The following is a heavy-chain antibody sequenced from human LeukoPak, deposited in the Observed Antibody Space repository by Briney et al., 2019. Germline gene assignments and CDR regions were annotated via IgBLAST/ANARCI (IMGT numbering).Heavy chain of an antibody. CDR1: GYTLTQVS. CDR3: ASPGGLGLGYCSCGRCYSGDY. Sequence: ASVKVSCKVSGYTLTQVSMHWVRQAPGEGLEWMGGFDPEDGETIYAHKFQGRVTITADKSTSTAYMELSSLRSEDTAVYYGASPGGLGLGYCSCGRCYSGDYWGQGTLVTVSS. CDR2: FDPEDGET. V-gene: IGHV1-24*01. D-gene: IGHD2-15*01. J-gene: IGHJ4*02.